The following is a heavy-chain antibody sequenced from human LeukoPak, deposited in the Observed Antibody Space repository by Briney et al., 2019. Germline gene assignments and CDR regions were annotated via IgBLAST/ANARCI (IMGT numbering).Heavy chain of an antibody. CDR1: GFTFSSYS. D-gene: IGHD2-2*01. CDR3: ARDREGVVVPAANYIDY. CDR2: ISSSSSYI. J-gene: IGHJ4*02. Sequence: GGSLRLSCAASGFTFSSYSMNWVRQAPGKGLEWVSPISSSSSYIYYADSVKGRFTISRDNAKNSLYLQMNSLRAEDTAVYYCARDREGVVVPAANYIDYWGQGTLVTVSS. V-gene: IGHV3-21*01.